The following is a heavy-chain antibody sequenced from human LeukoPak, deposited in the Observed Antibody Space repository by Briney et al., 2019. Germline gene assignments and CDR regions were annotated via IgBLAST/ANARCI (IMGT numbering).Heavy chain of an antibody. CDR3: AKDVHIVVGSGAAFFDY. D-gene: IGHD2-2*01. V-gene: IGHV3-30*02. CDR2: IRSDGSNK. Sequence: PRGSLRLSCAASGFTLSSLGIHWVRPAPGKRLEWVACIRSDGSNKYYAHSLKGPFTISRDNSKNTLYLQMNSLRAEDTAVYYCAKDVHIVVGSGAAFFDYWGQGTLVTVSS. CDR1: GFTLSSLG. J-gene: IGHJ4*02.